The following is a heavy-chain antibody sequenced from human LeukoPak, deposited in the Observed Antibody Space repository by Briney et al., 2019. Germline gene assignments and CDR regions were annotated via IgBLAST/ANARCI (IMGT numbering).Heavy chain of an antibody. J-gene: IGHJ4*02. CDR1: GGSISSHY. V-gene: IGHV4-59*11. CDR2: IFYSGST. D-gene: IGHD6-19*01. CDR3: ARADLYSSGNFDY. Sequence: PSETLSLTCTVSGGSISSHYWSWIRQPPGKGLEWIGYIFYSGSTNYNPSLKSRVTISVDTSKNQFSLKLSSVTAADTAVYYCARADLYSSGNFDYWGQGTLVTVSS.